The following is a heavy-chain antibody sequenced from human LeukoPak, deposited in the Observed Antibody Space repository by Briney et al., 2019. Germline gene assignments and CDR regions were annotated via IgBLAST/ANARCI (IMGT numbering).Heavy chain of an antibody. CDR1: GFTFSSYA. CDR3: AKDISYSGSYSDY. V-gene: IGHV3-23*01. CDR2: ISGSGGST. D-gene: IGHD1-26*01. J-gene: IGHJ4*02. Sequence: GGSLRLSCAASGFTFSSYAMSWVRQAPGKRLEWVSAISGSGGSTYYADSVRGRFTISRDNSKNTLYLQMNSLRAEDTAVYYCAKDISYSGSYSDYWGQGTLVTVSS.